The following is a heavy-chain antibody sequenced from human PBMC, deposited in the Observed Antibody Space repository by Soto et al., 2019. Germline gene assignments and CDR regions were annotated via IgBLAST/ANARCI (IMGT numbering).Heavy chain of an antibody. Sequence: SETLSLTCAVSCGSISSGGYSWSWIRQPPGKGLEWIGYIYHSGSTYYNPSLKSRVTISVDRSKNQFSLKLSSVTAADTAVYYCARRWGDYFDYWGQGTLVTVSS. CDR3: ARRWGDYFDY. J-gene: IGHJ4*02. V-gene: IGHV4-30-2*01. CDR1: CGSISSGGYS. D-gene: IGHD3-16*01. CDR2: IYHSGST.